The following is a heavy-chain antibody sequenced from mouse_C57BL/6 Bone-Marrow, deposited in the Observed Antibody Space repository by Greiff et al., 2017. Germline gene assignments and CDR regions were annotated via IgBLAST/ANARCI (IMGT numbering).Heavy chain of an antibody. CDR2: ISYDGSN. V-gene: IGHV3-6*01. Sequence: ESGPGLVKPSQSLSLTCSVTGYSITSGYYWNWIRQFPGNKLEWMGYISYDGSNNYNPSLKNRISITRDTSKNQFFLKLNSVTTEDTATYYCEREYGYRYAMDYWGQGTSVTVSS. CDR3: EREYGYRYAMDY. J-gene: IGHJ4*01. D-gene: IGHD2-2*01. CDR1: GYSITSGYY.